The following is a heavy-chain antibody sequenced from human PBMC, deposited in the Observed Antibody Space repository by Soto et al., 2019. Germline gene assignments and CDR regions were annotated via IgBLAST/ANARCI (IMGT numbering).Heavy chain of an antibody. CDR1: VYTFTSYG. CDR3: ARDGWYVGDY. CDR2: ISAYNGNT. D-gene: IGHD6-19*01. J-gene: IGHJ4*02. Sequence: VQLVQSGAEAKKPGASVKFSCKASVYTFTSYGISWVRQAPGQGVEWMGCISAYNGNTNYAQKLQGRVTMTKDTTTSTAYMELRSLGSEDTAVYYCARDGWYVGDYWGQGTLVTVSS. V-gene: IGHV1-18*01.